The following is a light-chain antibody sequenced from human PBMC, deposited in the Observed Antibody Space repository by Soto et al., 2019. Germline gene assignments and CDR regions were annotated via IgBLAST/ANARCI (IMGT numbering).Light chain of an antibody. J-gene: IGLJ2*01. V-gene: IGLV1-36*01. Sequence: QSVLTQPPSVSEAPRQRVTISCSGSSSNIGNNAVNWYQQLPGKAPKLLIYYDDLLPSGVSDRFSGSKSGTSASLAISGLQSEDEADYSCPAWDDSLNAVVFGGGTKLTVL. CDR1: SSNIGNNA. CDR2: YDD. CDR3: PAWDDSLNAVV.